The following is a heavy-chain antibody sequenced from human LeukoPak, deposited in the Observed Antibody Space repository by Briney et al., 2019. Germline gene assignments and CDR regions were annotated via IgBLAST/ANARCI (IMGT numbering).Heavy chain of an antibody. CDR3: AKLWFGALPMPQAETFDY. V-gene: IGHV3-9*01. Sequence: PGGSLRLSCAASGFTFDDYAMHWVRQAPGKGLEWVSGISWNSGSIGYADSVKGRFTISRDNAKNSLYLQMNSLRAEDPALYYCAKLWFGALPMPQAETFDYLGPGTLVNVSP. CDR1: GFTFDDYA. D-gene: IGHD3-10*01. CDR2: ISWNSGSI. J-gene: IGHJ4*02.